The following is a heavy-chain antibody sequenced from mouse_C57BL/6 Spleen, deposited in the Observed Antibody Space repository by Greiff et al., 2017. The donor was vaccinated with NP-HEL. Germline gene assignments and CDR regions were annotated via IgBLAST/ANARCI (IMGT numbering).Heavy chain of an antibody. CDR1: GFTFSDYG. J-gene: IGHJ4*01. D-gene: IGHD3-3*01. CDR2: ISSGSSTI. CDR3: AIWDSYYAMDY. Sequence: EVQLVESGGGLVKPGGSLKLSCAASGFTFSDYGMHWVRQAPEKGLEWVAYISSGSSTIYYADTVKGRFTISRDNAKNTLFLQMTSLRSEDTAMYYCAIWDSYYAMDYWGQGTSVTVSS. V-gene: IGHV5-17*01.